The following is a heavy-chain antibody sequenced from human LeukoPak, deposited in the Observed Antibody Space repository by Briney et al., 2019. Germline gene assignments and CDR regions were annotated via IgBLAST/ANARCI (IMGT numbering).Heavy chain of an antibody. CDR1: GGSISSYY. CDR2: IYYSGST. V-gene: IGHV4-59*01. Sequence: SETLSLTCTVSGGSISSYYWSWIRQPPGKGLEWIGYIYYSGSTNYNPSLKSRVTISVDTSKNQFSLKLSSVTAADTAVYYCARDSSSWYWGALWGQGTLVTVSS. J-gene: IGHJ4*02. D-gene: IGHD6-13*01. CDR3: ARDSSSWYWGAL.